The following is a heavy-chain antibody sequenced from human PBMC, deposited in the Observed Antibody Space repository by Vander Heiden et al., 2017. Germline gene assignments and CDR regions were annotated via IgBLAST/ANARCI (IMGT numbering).Heavy chain of an antibody. CDR2: IKSIAHGGTT. CDR1: DFTFSYAW. V-gene: IGHV3-15*07. CDR3: TTGLANYFAF. Sequence: EVQLVESGGGLVEPGGSLRLSWEASDFTFSYAWMHWVRQAPGKGLEWVGRIKSIAHGGTTDYAASVEGRFTISRDDSTKTLYLQMNSLQTGDTAVYYCTTGLANYFAFWGQGTLVTVSS. J-gene: IGHJ4*02. D-gene: IGHD6-6*01.